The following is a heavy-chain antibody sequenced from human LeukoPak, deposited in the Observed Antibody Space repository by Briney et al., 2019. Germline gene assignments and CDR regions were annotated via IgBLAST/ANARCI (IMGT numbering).Heavy chain of an antibody. D-gene: IGHD6-13*01. CDR1: GGTFSSYA. V-gene: IGHV1-69*04. CDR3: ARDKSLAGAGVWYFDL. CDR2: IIPILGIA. Sequence: GATVKVSCKASGGTFSSYAISWVRQAPGQGLEWMGRIIPILGIANYAQKFQGRVTITADKSTGTAYMELSSLRSEDTAVYYCARDKSLAGAGVWYFDLWGRGTLVTVSS. J-gene: IGHJ2*01.